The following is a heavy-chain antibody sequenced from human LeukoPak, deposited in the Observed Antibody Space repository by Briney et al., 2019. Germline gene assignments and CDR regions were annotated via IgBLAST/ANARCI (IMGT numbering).Heavy chain of an antibody. Sequence: SETLSLTCAVYGGSFSGYYWSWIRQPPGKGLEWIGEINHSGSTNYNPSLKSRVTISVDTSKNQFSLKLSSVTAADTAVYYCARRGPFSDILTGYYTDYWGQGTLVTVTS. V-gene: IGHV4-34*01. CDR2: INHSGST. D-gene: IGHD3-9*01. CDR3: ARRGPFSDILTGYYTDY. CDR1: GGSFSGYY. J-gene: IGHJ4*02.